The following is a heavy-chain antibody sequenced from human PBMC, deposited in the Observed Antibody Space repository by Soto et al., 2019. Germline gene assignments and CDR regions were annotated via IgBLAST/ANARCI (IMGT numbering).Heavy chain of an antibody. CDR3: ARDGRIQLWWGYGMDV. CDR1: GFTFSSYG. D-gene: IGHD5-18*01. J-gene: IGHJ6*02. Sequence: GGSLRLSCAASGFTFSSYGMHWVRQAPGKGLEWVAVIWYDGSNKYYADSVKGRFTISRDNSKNTLYLQMNSLRAEDTAVYYCARDGRIQLWWGYGMDVWGQGTTVTVSS. V-gene: IGHV3-33*01. CDR2: IWYDGSNK.